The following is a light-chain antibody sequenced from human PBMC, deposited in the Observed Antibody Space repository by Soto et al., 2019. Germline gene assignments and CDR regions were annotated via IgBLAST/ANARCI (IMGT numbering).Light chain of an antibody. J-gene: IGKJ2*01. V-gene: IGKV3-20*01. Sequence: ENVLTQSPGTLSLSPGERATLSCRASQSVSSSYLVWYQQKPGQAPRLLIYGVTSRATGIPDRFSGSGSGTDFTLTISRLEPEDFAVYYCQQYGSSLGYTFGQGTKLEIK. CDR2: GVT. CDR1: QSVSSSY. CDR3: QQYGSSLGYT.